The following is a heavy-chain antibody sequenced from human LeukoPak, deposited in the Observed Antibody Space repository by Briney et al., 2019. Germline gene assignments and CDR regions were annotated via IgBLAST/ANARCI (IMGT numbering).Heavy chain of an antibody. CDR3: ARVPSGSPFDY. Sequence: ASVKVSCKASGYTLTSYGISWVRQAPGQGLEWMGWISAYNGNTNCAQKLQDRVTMTTDTSTSTAYMELRSLRSDDTAVYYCARVPSGSPFDYWGQGTPVTVSS. V-gene: IGHV1-18*01. D-gene: IGHD2-15*01. CDR2: ISAYNGNT. J-gene: IGHJ4*02. CDR1: GYTLTSYG.